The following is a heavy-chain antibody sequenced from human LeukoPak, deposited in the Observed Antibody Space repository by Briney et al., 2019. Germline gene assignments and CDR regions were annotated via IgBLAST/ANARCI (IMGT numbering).Heavy chain of an antibody. D-gene: IGHD5-12*01. CDR3: ARDTGGYDFADY. V-gene: IGHV3-21*01. CDR2: ISSSSSYI. J-gene: IGHJ4*02. CDR1: GFTFSSYS. Sequence: GGSLRLSCAASGFTFSSYSMNWVRQAPGKGLEWVSSISSSSSYIYYADLVKGRFTISRDNAKNSLYLQMNSLRAEDTAVYYCARDTGGYDFADYWGQGTLVTVSS.